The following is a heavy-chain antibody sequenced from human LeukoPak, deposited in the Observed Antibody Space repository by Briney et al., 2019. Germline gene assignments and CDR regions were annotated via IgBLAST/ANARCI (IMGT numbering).Heavy chain of an antibody. CDR1: GFTVSSNY. CDR2: IYSGGST. D-gene: IGHD3-22*01. J-gene: IGHJ3*02. V-gene: IGHV3-53*01. CDR3: ARDPAPGYYDSSGYQDAFDI. Sequence: GGSLRLSCAASGFTVSSNYMNWVRQAPGKGLEWVSVIYSGGSTYYADSVKGRFTISRDNSKNTLYLQMNSLRAEDTAVYYCARDPAPGYYDSSGYQDAFDIWGQGTMVTVSS.